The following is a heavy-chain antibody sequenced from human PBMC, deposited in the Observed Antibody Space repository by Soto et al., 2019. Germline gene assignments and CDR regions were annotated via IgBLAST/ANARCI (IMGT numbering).Heavy chain of an antibody. V-gene: IGHV1-69*01. CDR2: IIPIFGTA. CDR1: GGTFSSYA. D-gene: IGHD3-22*01. CDR3: ARARNYYDRSGYYQAEHFDY. J-gene: IGHJ4*02. Sequence: QVQLVQSGAEVKKPGSSVKVSCKASGGTFSSYAISWVRQAPGQGLEWMGGIIPIFGTANYAQKFQGRVTITADESTSTAYMELSSLRSEDTAVYYCARARNYYDRSGYYQAEHFDYWGQGTLVTVSS.